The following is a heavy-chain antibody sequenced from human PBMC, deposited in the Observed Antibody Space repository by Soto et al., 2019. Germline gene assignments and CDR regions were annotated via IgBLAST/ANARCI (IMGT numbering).Heavy chain of an antibody. J-gene: IGHJ3*02. V-gene: IGHV1-2*02. CDR1: GYPVTAYY. CDR3: ARGGGVGVAVSAALDM. CDR2: INPATGAA. Sequence: QLHLVQSGAVVKKPGASVTVSCSASGYPVTAYYMHWVRQAPGRGLEWMGGINPATGAAKYTQTFQGRVTMTRDTSTSTVFMELSGLTSEDTAVFYGARGGGVGVAVSAALDMWGQGTLVTVSS. D-gene: IGHD3-3*01.